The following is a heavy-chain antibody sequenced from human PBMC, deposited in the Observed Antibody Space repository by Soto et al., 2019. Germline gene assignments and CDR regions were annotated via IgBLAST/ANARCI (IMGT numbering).Heavy chain of an antibody. D-gene: IGHD5-12*01. CDR2: IIPILGIA. CDR3: ARLENDYSGYDSY. J-gene: IGHJ4*02. Sequence: ASVKVSCKASGGTFSSYTISWVRQAPGQGLEWMGRIIPILGIANYAQKFQGRVTITADKSTSTAYMELSSLRSEDTAVYYCARLENDYSGYDSYWGQGTLVTV. V-gene: IGHV1-69*02. CDR1: GGTFSSYT.